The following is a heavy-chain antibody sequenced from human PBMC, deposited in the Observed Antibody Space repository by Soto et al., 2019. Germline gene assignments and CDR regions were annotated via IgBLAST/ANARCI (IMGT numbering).Heavy chain of an antibody. CDR2: IYYSGST. D-gene: IGHD3-10*01. CDR1: GGSISSGGYY. J-gene: IGHJ4*02. V-gene: IGHV4-31*03. CDR3: ARDRDGYIDY. Sequence: KSSETLSLTCTVSGGSISSGGYYWSWIRQHPGKGLEWIGYIYYSGSTYYNPSLKSRVTISVDTSKNQFSLKLSSVTAADTAVYYCARDRDGYIDYWGQGTLVTVSS.